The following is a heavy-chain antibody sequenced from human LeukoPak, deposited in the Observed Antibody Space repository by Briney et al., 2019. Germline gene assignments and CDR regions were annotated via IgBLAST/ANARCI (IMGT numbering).Heavy chain of an antibody. CDR2: IKQDGSEK. Sequence: GGSLRLSCAASGFTFSSYWMSWVRQAPGKALEWVANIKQDGSEKYYVDSVKGRFTISRDNAKNSLYLQMNSLRAEDTAVYYCARRAMVRGVYRAPFDYWGQGTLVTVSS. CDR3: ARRAMVRGVYRAPFDY. D-gene: IGHD3-10*01. CDR1: GFTFSSYW. V-gene: IGHV3-7*03. J-gene: IGHJ4*02.